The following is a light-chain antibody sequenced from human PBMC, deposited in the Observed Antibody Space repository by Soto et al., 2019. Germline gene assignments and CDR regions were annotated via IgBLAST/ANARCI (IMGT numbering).Light chain of an antibody. V-gene: IGKV2-24*01. J-gene: IGKJ2*02. CDR3: MQATQFPRT. Sequence: DLVMTQTPLSSPVTLGQPASISCRSSQSLVLSDGNTYLSWLQQRPGQPPRLLIYEISNRFSGVPDRFSGSGAGTDFTLKISRVEAEDVGVYYCMQATQFPRTFGQGTKLEIK. CDR1: QSLVLSDGNTY. CDR2: EIS.